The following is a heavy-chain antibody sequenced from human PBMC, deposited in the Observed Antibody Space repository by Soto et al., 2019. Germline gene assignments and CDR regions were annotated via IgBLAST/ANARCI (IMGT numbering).Heavy chain of an antibody. CDR3: AREGYSSGTRYYYGMDV. Sequence: PGGSLRLSCAASGFTFSSYEMNWVRQAPGKGLEWVSYISSSGNTIYYADSVKGRFTISRDNAKNSLYLQMNSLRAEDTAVYYCAREGYSSGTRYYYGMDVWGQGTTVTVSS. D-gene: IGHD6-19*01. CDR1: GFTFSSYE. V-gene: IGHV3-48*03. CDR2: ISSSGNTI. J-gene: IGHJ6*02.